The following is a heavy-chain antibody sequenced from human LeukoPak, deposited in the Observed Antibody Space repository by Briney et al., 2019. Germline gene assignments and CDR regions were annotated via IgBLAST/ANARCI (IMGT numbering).Heavy chain of an antibody. D-gene: IGHD3-3*01. Sequence: SETLSLTCTVSGGSVSSGSYYWSWIRQPPGKGLEWIGEINHSGSTNYNPSLKSRVTISVDTSKNQFSLKLSSVTAADTAVYYCARGPHMYYDFWSGRRVYFDYWGRGTLVTVSS. V-gene: IGHV4-39*07. J-gene: IGHJ4*02. CDR2: INHSGST. CDR3: ARGPHMYYDFWSGRRVYFDY. CDR1: GGSVSSGSYY.